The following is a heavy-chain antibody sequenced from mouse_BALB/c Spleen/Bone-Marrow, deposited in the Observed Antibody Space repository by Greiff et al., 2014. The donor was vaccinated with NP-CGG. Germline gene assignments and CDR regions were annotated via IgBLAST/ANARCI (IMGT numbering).Heavy chain of an antibody. CDR3: TRSVRRYFDY. D-gene: IGHD1-2*01. V-gene: IGHV1-9*01. CDR2: ILPGTGST. J-gene: IGHJ2*01. CDR1: GYTFSHYW. Sequence: QVQLQQSGAELMKPGASVKISCKASGYTFSHYWIEWVKQRPGHGLEWIGEILPGTGSTKYNEKFKGKATITADTSSSTAYMQRSSLTSEDSAVYYCTRSVRRYFDYWGQGTTLTVSS.